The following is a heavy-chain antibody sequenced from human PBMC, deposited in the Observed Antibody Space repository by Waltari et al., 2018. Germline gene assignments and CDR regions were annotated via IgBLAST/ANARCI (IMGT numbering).Heavy chain of an antibody. CDR3: GRDVYGDYVGGGGGAFDI. CDR2: ISSRSYI. J-gene: IGHJ3*02. Sequence: GGGLVKPGGSLRLSCAASGFTLSTYSMNWVRQAPGKGLEWVSSISSRSYIYYVDSVKGRFTISRDNAKNSLYLQMNSLRAEDTAVYYCGRDVYGDYVGGGGGAFDIWGQGTMVTVSS. V-gene: IGHV3-21*01. CDR1: GFTLSTYS. D-gene: IGHD4-17*01.